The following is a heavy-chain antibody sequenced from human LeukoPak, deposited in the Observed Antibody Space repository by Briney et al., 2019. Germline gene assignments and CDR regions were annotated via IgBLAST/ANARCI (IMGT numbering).Heavy chain of an antibody. CDR1: GFTFSSNY. D-gene: IGHD6-19*01. CDR3: ARVQEGYSSGWYERWFDY. CDR2: IYSGGNT. Sequence: GGSLRLSCAASGFTFSSNYMSWVRQAPGKGLEWVSVIYSGGNTYYADSVKGRFTISRDNSKNTLYLQMNSLRAEDTAVYYCARVQEGYSSGWYERWFDYWGQGTLVTVSS. V-gene: IGHV3-53*01. J-gene: IGHJ4*02.